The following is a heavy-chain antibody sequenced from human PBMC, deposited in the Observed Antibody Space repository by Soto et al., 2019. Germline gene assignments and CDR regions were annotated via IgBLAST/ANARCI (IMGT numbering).Heavy chain of an antibody. CDR2: IHSGGNT. V-gene: IGHV3-53*01. D-gene: IGHD3-10*01. CDR3: AREGPTYYYGSGPLDV. Sequence: GVLRLSCAASGFTVSSNYMSWVRQAPGKGPEWVSVIHSGGNTYYADSVKGRFTISRDNSKNTLYLQMNSLRAEDTAVYYCAREGPTYYYGSGPLDVWGQGTTVTVSS. CDR1: GFTVSSNY. J-gene: IGHJ6*02.